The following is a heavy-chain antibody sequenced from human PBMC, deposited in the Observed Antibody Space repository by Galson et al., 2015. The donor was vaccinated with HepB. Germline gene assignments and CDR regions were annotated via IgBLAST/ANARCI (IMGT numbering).Heavy chain of an antibody. J-gene: IGHJ3*02. Sequence: QSGAEVKKPGESLKISCKGSGYTFVNYWNGWVRQMPGKGLEYMGIIYPGHSNTKYSPSFKGQVTISVDKSISTTYLQWSSLKASDTAIYYCARQRWLRHDAFDIWGQGTVVTVSS. CDR2: IYPGHSNT. D-gene: IGHD5-12*01. CDR1: GYTFVNYW. CDR3: ARQRWLRHDAFDI. V-gene: IGHV5-51*01.